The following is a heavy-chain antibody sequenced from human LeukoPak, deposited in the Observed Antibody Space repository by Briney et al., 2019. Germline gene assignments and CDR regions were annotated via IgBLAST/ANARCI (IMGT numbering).Heavy chain of an antibody. Sequence: SDTLSLTCTVSGDSISSYYWSWIRQPPGKGLECIGYIYYSGSTNYNPSLKSRVNISVDTSKNQFSLKLSSVTAADTAVYYCARQARTPSCRIAAAGTEIGCWFDPWGRGTLVTVSS. CDR2: IYYSGST. J-gene: IGHJ5*02. CDR3: ARQARTPSCRIAAAGTEIGCWFDP. V-gene: IGHV4-59*08. D-gene: IGHD6-13*01. CDR1: GDSISSYY.